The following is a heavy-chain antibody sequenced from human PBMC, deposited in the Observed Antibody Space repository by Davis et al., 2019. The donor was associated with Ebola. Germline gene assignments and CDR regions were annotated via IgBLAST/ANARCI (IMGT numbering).Heavy chain of an antibody. CDR2: INPNSGGT. CDR1: GYTFTGYY. J-gene: IGHJ6*02. V-gene: IGHV1-2*02. CDR3: ARTLLWFGELLSPYYGMDV. Sequence: ASVKVSCKASGYTFTGYYMHWVRQAPGQGLEWMGWINPNSGGTNYAQKFQDRVTMTRDTSISTAYMELSRLRSDDTAVYYCARTLLWFGELLSPYYGMDVWGQGTTVTVSS. D-gene: IGHD3-10*01.